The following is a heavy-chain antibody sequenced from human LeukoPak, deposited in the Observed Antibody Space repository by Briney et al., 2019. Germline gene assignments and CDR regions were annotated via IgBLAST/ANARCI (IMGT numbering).Heavy chain of an antibody. Sequence: SLKLSSQASGGTLSRHALSWERPVLGQGLSWTGSLLPIFGTANYAQKFQGRVTITADESTSTAYMELSSLRSEDTAVYYCARDRGTMVRGSGMDVWGKGTTVTVSS. CDR3: ARDRGTMVRGSGMDV. CDR1: GGTLSRHA. CDR2: LLPIFGTA. J-gene: IGHJ6*04. D-gene: IGHD3-10*01. V-gene: IGHV1-69*15.